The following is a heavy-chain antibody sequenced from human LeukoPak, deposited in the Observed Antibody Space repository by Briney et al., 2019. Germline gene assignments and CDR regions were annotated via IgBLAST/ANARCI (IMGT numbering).Heavy chain of an antibody. CDR1: GFTFSSYG. CDR2: ISYDGSNK. CDR3: TRGSGFETGDY. Sequence: PGGSLRLSCAASGFTFSSYGMHWVRQAPGKGLEWVAFISYDGSNKYYADSVKGRFTVSRDNAKNTFHLQMQSLKVEDTAIYYCTRGSGFETGDYWGQGTLVTVSS. D-gene: IGHD5-12*01. J-gene: IGHJ4*02. V-gene: IGHV3-30*03.